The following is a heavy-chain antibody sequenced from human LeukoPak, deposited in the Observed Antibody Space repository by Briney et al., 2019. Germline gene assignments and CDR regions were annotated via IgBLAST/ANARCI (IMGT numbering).Heavy chain of an antibody. CDR1: GASIRSNY. CDR2: IYHTGGT. CDR3: ARDRGDYYDRGDPEWYFDY. V-gene: IGHV4-59*01. Sequence: PSETLSLTCIVSGASIRSNYWSWIRQSSGKGLEWIGYIYHTGGTKYNPSLKSRVTMSVDTSKNQFSLKLNSMTAADTAVYYCARDRGDYYDRGDPEWYFDYWGQGTLVTVSS. J-gene: IGHJ4*02. D-gene: IGHD3-22*01.